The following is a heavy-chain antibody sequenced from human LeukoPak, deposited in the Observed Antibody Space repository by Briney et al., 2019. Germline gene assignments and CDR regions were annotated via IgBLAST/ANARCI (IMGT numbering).Heavy chain of an antibody. Sequence: GGSLRLSCAASEFTFSNHVMNWARQAPGKGLEWVSGISGSGRSTYYADSVKGRFTISRDNSRNTLYLQMNSLRAEDTAVYYCAKDKGSSSGWYYFDYWGQGTLVTVSS. D-gene: IGHD6-19*01. CDR3: AKDKGSSSGWYYFDY. V-gene: IGHV3-23*01. CDR1: EFTFSNHV. CDR2: ISGSGRST. J-gene: IGHJ4*02.